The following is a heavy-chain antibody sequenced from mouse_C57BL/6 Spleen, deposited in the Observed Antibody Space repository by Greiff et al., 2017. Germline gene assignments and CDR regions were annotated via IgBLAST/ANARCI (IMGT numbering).Heavy chain of an antibody. V-gene: IGHV5-16*01. CDR2: INYDGSST. CDR1: GFTFSDYY. J-gene: IGHJ4*01. Sequence: EVKLQESEGGLVQPGSSMKLSCTASGFTFSDYYMAWVRQVPEKGLEWVANINYDGSSTYYLDSLKSRFIISRDNAKNILYLQMSSLKSEDTATYYCARVQGYYAMDYWGQGTSVTVSS. CDR3: ARVQGYYAMDY.